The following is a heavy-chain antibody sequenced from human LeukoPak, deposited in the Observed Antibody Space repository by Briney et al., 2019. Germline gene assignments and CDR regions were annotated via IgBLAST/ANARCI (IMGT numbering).Heavy chain of an antibody. D-gene: IGHD3-22*01. CDR3: ARDGLGYYYDSSGYGRYDWFDP. V-gene: IGHV1-18*01. Sequence: ASVKVSCKASGYTFTSYGISWVRQAPGQGLEWMGWISAYNGNTNYAQKLQGRVTMTTDTSTSTAYMELRSLRSDDTAVYYCARDGLGYYYDSSGYGRYDWFDPWGQGTLVTVSS. J-gene: IGHJ5*02. CDR2: ISAYNGNT. CDR1: GYTFTSYG.